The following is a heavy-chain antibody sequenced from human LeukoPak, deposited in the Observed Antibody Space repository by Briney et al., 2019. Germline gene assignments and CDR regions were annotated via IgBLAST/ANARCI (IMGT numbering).Heavy chain of an antibody. CDR2: IIPIFGTA. CDR3: ARERLEWQLVY. V-gene: IGHV1-69*13. J-gene: IGHJ4*02. D-gene: IGHD3-3*01. Sequence: ASVKVSCKCSGGTFSSYAISWVRQAPGQGLEWMGGIIPIFGTANYAQKFQGRVTITADESTSTAYMELTSLRSEDTAGYYCARERLEWQLVYWGEGTLVTVSS. CDR1: GGTFSSYA.